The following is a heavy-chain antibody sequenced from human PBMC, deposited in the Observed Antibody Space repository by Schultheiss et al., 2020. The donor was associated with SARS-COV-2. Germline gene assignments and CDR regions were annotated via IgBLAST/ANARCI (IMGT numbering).Heavy chain of an antibody. CDR2: ISGSGGST. CDR1: GFTFSDYY. D-gene: IGHD4-17*01. CDR3: TSNGDYGGG. V-gene: IGHV3-23*01. Sequence: GGSLRLSCAASGFTFSDYYMSWIRQAPGKGLEWVSAISGSGGSTYYADSVKGRFTISRDNSKNTLYLQMNSLRAEDTAVYYCTSNGDYGGGWGQGTLVTVSS. J-gene: IGHJ4*02.